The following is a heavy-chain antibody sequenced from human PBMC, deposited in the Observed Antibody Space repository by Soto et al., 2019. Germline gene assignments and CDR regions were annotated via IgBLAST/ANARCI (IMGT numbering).Heavy chain of an antibody. D-gene: IGHD3-22*01. CDR1: GGSISSSIYY. CDR2: IYDIGST. J-gene: IGHJ4*02. V-gene: IGHV4-39*01. Sequence: SETLSLTCTVSGGSISSSIYYWGWIRQPPGKGLEWIATIYDIGSTYYNPSLKSRVTNSENTPYLQMNSLRAADTALYFCARSYYYDSTGYYRTFDYWGPGTLVTVSS. CDR3: ARSYYYDSTGYYRTFDY.